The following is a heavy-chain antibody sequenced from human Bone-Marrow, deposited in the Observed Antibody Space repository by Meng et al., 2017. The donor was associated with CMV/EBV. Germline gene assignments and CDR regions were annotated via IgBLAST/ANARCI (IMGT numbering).Heavy chain of an antibody. CDR1: GFTFSSYD. D-gene: IGHD6-19*01. CDR2: IGTAGDT. J-gene: IGHJ6*02. V-gene: IGHV3-13*01. Sequence: GESLKISCAASGFTFSSYDMHWVRQATGKGLEWVSAIGTAGDTYYPGSVKGRFTISRENAKNSLYLQMYSLRAGDTAVYYCARGWSSGWPYYYYYGMDVWGQGTTVTVPS. CDR3: ARGWSSGWPYYYYYGMDV.